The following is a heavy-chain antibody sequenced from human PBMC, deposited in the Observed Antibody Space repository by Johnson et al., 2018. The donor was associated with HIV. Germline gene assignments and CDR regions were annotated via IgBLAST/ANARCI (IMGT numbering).Heavy chain of an antibody. V-gene: IGHV3-30-3*01. Sequence: VQLVESGGGVVQPGRSLRLSCAAYGFTFSSYAMHWVRQAPGKGLEWVAVISYDGSNKYYADSVKGRFTISRDNSKNTLYLQMNSLRAEDTAVYYCARENDAFDIWGQGTMVTVSS. CDR1: GFTFSSYA. CDR3: ARENDAFDI. CDR2: ISYDGSNK. J-gene: IGHJ3*02.